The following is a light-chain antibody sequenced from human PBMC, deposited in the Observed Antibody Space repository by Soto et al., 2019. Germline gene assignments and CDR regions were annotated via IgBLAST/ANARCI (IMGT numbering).Light chain of an antibody. J-gene: IGKJ1*01. CDR3: QESYSTS. CDR1: QYISTY. V-gene: IGKV1-39*01. CDR2: VAS. Sequence: IHITHSASSLSASXVDSLTITCRASQYISTYLNWYQQKPGKAPKLLIYVASNLQSGVPSRFSGSGSGTDFTLTISSLQPEDIATYYCQESYSTSFGQGTEV.